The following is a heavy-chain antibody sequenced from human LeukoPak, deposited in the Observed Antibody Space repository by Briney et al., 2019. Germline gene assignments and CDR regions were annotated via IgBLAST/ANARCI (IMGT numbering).Heavy chain of an antibody. CDR3: ARLSGEQQLVHTPFDY. Sequence: TGESLKISCKGSGYSFSDYWIGWVRQMPGKGLEWMGIIYPGDSDIRYSPSFQGQVTISADKSSSTAFLQWSSLKASDTAMYYCARLSGEQQLVHTPFDYWGQGTLVTVSS. D-gene: IGHD6-13*01. J-gene: IGHJ4*02. V-gene: IGHV5-51*01. CDR2: IYPGDSDI. CDR1: GYSFSDYW.